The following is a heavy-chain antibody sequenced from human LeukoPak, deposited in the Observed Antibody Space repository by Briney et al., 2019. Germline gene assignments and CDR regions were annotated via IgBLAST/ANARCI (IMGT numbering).Heavy chain of an antibody. CDR1: GFTFSTYS. V-gene: IGHV3-21*01. J-gene: IGHJ4*02. Sequence: GRSLRLSCAASGFTFSTYSMSWVRQAPGKGLEWVSSISSSSTYIYYVDSVKGRFTISRDGAKNSLYLQMNSLRADDTAVYYCARDWSGDDYWGQGTLVTVSS. CDR3: ARDWSGDDY. CDR2: ISSSSTYI. D-gene: IGHD3-3*01.